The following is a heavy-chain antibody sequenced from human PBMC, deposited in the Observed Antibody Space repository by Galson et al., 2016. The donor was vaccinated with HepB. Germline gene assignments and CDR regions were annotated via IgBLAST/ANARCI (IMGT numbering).Heavy chain of an antibody. CDR2: ISYDGSDK. D-gene: IGHD3-22*01. V-gene: IGHV3-30*18. J-gene: IGHJ6*02. CDR1: GFTFSSYG. CDR3: AKDRRYYGRSGYFWEGYYYDGMDV. Sequence: SLRLSCAASGFTFSSYGMHWVRQAPGKGLEWVAVISYDGSDKYYADSVKGRFTISRDNSKNTLYLQMNSLRPEDTAVYYCAKDRRYYGRSGYFWEGYYYDGMDVWGQWTTVTVSS.